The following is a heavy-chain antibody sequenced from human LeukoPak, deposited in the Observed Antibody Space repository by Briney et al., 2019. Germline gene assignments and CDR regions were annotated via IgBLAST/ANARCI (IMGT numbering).Heavy chain of an antibody. CDR1: GGSMSSSSYY. CDR3: ARHVSRYDFWSAGIVGDAFDI. D-gene: IGHD3-3*01. CDR2: IYYSGST. V-gene: IGHV4-39*01. J-gene: IGHJ3*02. Sequence: PSETLSLTCTVSGGSMSSSSYYWGWIRQPPGKGLEWVGSIYYSGSTYYNPSLKSRVTVSVDTSKNQFSLKLSSVTAADTAVYYCARHVSRYDFWSAGIVGDAFDIWGQGTMVTVSS.